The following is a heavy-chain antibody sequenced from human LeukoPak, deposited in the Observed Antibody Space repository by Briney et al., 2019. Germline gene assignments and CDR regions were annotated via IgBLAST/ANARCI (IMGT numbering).Heavy chain of an antibody. CDR2: INHSGST. CDR3: ARGSSGWTFDY. V-gene: IGHV4-34*01. J-gene: IGHJ4*02. D-gene: IGHD6-19*01. Sequence: PSETLSLTCAVYGGSFSGYYWSWIRQPPGKGLEWIGEINHSGSTNYNPSLKSRVTISVDTSKNQFSLKLSSVTAADTAVYYCARGSSGWTFDYWGQGTLVTVSS. CDR1: GGSFSGYY.